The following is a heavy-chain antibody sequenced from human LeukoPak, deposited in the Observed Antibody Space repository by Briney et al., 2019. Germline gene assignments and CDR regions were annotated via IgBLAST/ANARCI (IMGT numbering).Heavy chain of an antibody. Sequence: PGGSLRLSCAASGFTFSVYWMHWVRQAPGKGLVWVSRINGDGSSIGYADSVKGRFTISRDNAKNTLYLQMNSLRAADTAVSYCTRPDYSDHQFDYWGQGTLVTVSS. CDR1: GFTFSVYW. D-gene: IGHD4-11*01. CDR3: TRPDYSDHQFDY. V-gene: IGHV3-74*01. J-gene: IGHJ4*02. CDR2: INGDGSSI.